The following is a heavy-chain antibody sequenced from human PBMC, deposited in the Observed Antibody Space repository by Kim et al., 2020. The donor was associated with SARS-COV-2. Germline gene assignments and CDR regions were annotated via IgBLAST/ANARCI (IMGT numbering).Heavy chain of an antibody. V-gene: IGHV4-34*01. CDR3: ARGFYSSSWFDY. J-gene: IGHJ4*02. D-gene: IGHD6-13*01. Sequence: TYNPSLKSRVTISVDTSKNQFSLKLSSVTAADTAVYYCARGFYSSSWFDYWGQGTLVTVSS.